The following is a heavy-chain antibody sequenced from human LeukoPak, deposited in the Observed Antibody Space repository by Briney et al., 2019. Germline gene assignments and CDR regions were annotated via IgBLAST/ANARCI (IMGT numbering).Heavy chain of an antibody. CDR2: ISYDGSNK. V-gene: IGHV3-30*04. CDR1: GFTFSSYA. D-gene: IGHD3/OR15-3a*01. CDR3: ARDSGFSGTQRGEH. Sequence: GGSLRLSCAASGFTFSSYAMHWVRQAPGKGLEWVAVISYDGSNKYYADSVKGRFTISRDNSKNTLYLQMNSLRAEDTAVYYCARDSGFSGTQRGEHWGQGTLVTVSS. J-gene: IGHJ1*01.